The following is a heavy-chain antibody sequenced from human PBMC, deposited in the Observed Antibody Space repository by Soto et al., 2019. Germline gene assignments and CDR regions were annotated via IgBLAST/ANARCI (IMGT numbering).Heavy chain of an antibody. CDR1: GGSISRSNCY. Sequence: QLQLQESGPGLVKPSETLSLTCTVSGGSISRSNCYWGWIRQPPGKGLEWIGSIYSSGSTYYNPSLKSRVTISVDTSKNQFSLKVSSVTAADTAVXXXXXXTXXXGMDVWGQGTTVTV. CDR3: XXXTXXXGMDV. CDR2: IYSSGST. J-gene: IGHJ6*02. V-gene: IGHV4-39*01.